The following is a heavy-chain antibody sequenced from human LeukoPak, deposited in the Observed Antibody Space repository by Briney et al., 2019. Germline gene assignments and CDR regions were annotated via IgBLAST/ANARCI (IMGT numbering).Heavy chain of an antibody. CDR2: ISSSSSYI. CDR1: GFTFSSYS. D-gene: IGHD3-3*01. Sequence: GGSLRLSCAASGFTFSSYSMNWVRQAPGKGLEWVSSISSSSSYIYYADSVKGRFTISRDNAKNSLYLQMNSLKTEDTAVYYCSRDRRFLEWLFPDYWGQGTLVTVSS. J-gene: IGHJ4*02. V-gene: IGHV3-21*03. CDR3: SRDRRFLEWLFPDY.